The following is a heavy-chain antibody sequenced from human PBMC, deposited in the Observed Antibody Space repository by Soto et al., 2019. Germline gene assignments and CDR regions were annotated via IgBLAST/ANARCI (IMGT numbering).Heavy chain of an antibody. D-gene: IGHD3-3*01. V-gene: IGHV4-38-2*01. CDR2: IYHSGST. Sequence: SETLSLTCAVSGYSLSSGYYWGWIRQPPGKGLEWIGSIYHSGSTYYNPSLKSRVTISVDTSKNQFSLKLSSVTAADTAVYYWARYSPTILAPRGAFDMGGQGTMVTVSS. CDR3: ARYSPTILAPRGAFDM. J-gene: IGHJ3*02. CDR1: GYSLSSGYY.